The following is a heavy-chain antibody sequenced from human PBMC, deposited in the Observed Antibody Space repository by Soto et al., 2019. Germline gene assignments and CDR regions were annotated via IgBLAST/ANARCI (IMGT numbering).Heavy chain of an antibody. CDR2: ISGSGGAT. CDR1: GFTFSSYT. Sequence: GGSLRLSCAASGFTFSSYTMRWVRQAPGKGLEWVSTISGSGGATYYADSVKGRFTISRDNPKNTLYLQMDSLRAEDTAVYYCAKCLILGLDSDWRGIESWGQGTQVTVSS. CDR3: AKCLILGLDSDWRGIES. D-gene: IGHD6-19*01. V-gene: IGHV3-23*01. J-gene: IGHJ4*02.